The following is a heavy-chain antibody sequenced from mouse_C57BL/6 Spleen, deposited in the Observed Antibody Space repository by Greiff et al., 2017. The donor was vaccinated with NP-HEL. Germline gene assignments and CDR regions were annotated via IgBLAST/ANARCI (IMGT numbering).Heavy chain of an antibody. D-gene: IGHD2-4*01. V-gene: IGHV1-18*01. Sequence: EVQLQQSGPELVKPGASVKIPCKASGYTFTDYNMDWVKQSHGKSLEWIGDINPNNGGTIYNQKFKGKATLTVDKSSSTAYMELRSLTSEDTAVYYCARRTLVYYDYDVGYFDVWGTGTTVTVSS. CDR3: ARRTLVYYDYDVGYFDV. J-gene: IGHJ1*03. CDR2: INPNNGGT. CDR1: GYTFTDYN.